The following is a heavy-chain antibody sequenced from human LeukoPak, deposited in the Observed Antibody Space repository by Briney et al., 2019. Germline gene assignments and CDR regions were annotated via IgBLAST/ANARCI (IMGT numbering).Heavy chain of an antibody. CDR3: AKDVGDPYGSGSYYYNHNYFDY. Sequence: GGSLRLSCAASGFTFDDYAMNWVRRAPGKGLEWVSGISWNSGSIGYADSVRGRFTISRDNAKNSLYLHMNSLRAEDTALYYYAKDVGDPYGSGSYYYNHNYFDYWGQGALVTVSS. CDR1: GFTFDDYA. D-gene: IGHD3-10*01. V-gene: IGHV3-9*01. CDR2: ISWNSGSI. J-gene: IGHJ4*02.